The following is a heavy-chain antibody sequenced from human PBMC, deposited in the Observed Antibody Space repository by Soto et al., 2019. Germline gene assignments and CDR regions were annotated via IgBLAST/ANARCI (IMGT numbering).Heavy chain of an antibody. D-gene: IGHD3-16*02. CDR2: MNPNSGNT. CDR1: GYTFTSYD. J-gene: IGHJ6*03. CDR3: ARGVIPHPGGDYYYYMDV. V-gene: IGHV1-8*01. Sequence: GASVKVSCKASGYTFTSYDINWVRQATGQGLEWMGWMNPNSGNTGYAQKFQGRVTMTRNTSISTAYMELSSLRSEDTAVYYCARGVIPHPGGDYYYYMDVWGKGTTVTVSS.